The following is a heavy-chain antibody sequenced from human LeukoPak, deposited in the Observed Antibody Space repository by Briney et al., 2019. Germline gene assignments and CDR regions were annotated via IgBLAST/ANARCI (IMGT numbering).Heavy chain of an antibody. CDR3: ARHRLELRDSGSLFDY. CDR1: GGSISSYY. J-gene: IGHJ4*02. V-gene: IGHV4-59*08. CDR2: IYYSGST. Sequence: TETLSLTCTVSGGSISSYYWSWIRQPPGKGLEWIGYIYYSGSTNYNPSLKSRVTISVDTSKNQFSLKLSSVTAADTAVYYCARHRLELRDSGSLFDYWGQGTLVTVSS. D-gene: IGHD1-7*01.